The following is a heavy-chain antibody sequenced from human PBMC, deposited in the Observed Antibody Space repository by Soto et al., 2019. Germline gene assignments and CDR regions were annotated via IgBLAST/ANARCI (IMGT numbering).Heavy chain of an antibody. D-gene: IGHD6-19*01. J-gene: IGHJ3*02. CDR1: GFTFSSYG. CDR2: IWYDGSNK. CDR3: TSFPLFSVAAFDAFDI. Sequence: QVQLVESGGGVVQRGGSLRLSCAASGFTFSSYGMNWVRQAPGKGLEWVAVIWYDGSNKYYADSVKGRYTISRDHSKNTLYLQINSLGAHDTAVYYCTSFPLFSVAAFDAFDIWGQGTSVTVSS. V-gene: IGHV3-33*01.